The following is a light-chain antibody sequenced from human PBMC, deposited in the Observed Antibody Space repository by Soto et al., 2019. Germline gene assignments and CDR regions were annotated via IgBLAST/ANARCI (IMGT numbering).Light chain of an antibody. Sequence: QSVLTQPPSASGTPGQRVTISCSGSSSNIGSNTVNWYQQVPGTAPKLLIHSSNQRPSGVPDRFSGSKSGTSASLAISGLQSQDEADYYCAAWDDSLVGYVVFGGGTKVTVL. J-gene: IGLJ2*01. CDR3: AAWDDSLVGYVV. V-gene: IGLV1-44*01. CDR1: SSNIGSNT. CDR2: SSN.